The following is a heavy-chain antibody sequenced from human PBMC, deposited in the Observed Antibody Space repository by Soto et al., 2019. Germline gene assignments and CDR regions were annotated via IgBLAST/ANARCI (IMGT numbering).Heavy chain of an antibody. V-gene: IGHV1-69*08. J-gene: IGHJ4*02. CDR2: IIPIFGTL. Sequence: QVQLVQSGAEVKKPGSSVKVSCKASGGTFSNDIISWVRQAPGQGLDWMGTIIPIFGTLNYAQKFQGRVTITADKSTSTADMELSSLRSEDTAVYYCASGTLYGSGSYPVDYWGQGTLVTVSS. CDR3: ASGTLYGSGSYPVDY. D-gene: IGHD3-10*01. CDR1: GGTFSNDI.